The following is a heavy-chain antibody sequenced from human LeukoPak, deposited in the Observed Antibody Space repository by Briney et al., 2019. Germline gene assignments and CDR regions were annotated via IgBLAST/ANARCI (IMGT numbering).Heavy chain of an antibody. CDR1: GFTFSLYW. D-gene: IGHD1-26*01. CDR3: ARVPPPSSGSYNDYFDY. CDR2: ISSSSSYT. V-gene: IGHV3-11*05. J-gene: IGHJ4*02. Sequence: GGSLRLSCAASGFTFSLYWMSWIRQAPGKGLEWVSYISSSSSYTNYADSVKGRFTISRDNAKNSLYLQMNSLRAEDTAVYYCARVPPPSSGSYNDYFDYWGQGTLVTVSS.